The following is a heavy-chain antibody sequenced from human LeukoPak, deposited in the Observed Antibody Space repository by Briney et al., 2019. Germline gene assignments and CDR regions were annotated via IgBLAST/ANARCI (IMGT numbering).Heavy chain of an antibody. CDR1: GGSISSGSYY. CDR2: IYTSGST. J-gene: IGHJ6*04. V-gene: IGHV4-61*02. D-gene: IGHD3-16*01. CDR3: ARDLGSSTPSGI. Sequence: SQTLSLTCTVSGGSISSGSYYWSWIRQPAGKGLEWIGRIYTSGSTNYNPSLKSRVTISVDKSRNQLFLKLNSVTAADTAVYYCARDLGSSTPSGIWGKGTTVTVSS.